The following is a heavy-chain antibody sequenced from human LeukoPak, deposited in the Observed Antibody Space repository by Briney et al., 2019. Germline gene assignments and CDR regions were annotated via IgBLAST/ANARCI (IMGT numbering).Heavy chain of an antibody. J-gene: IGHJ4*02. V-gene: IGHV3-48*01. Sequence: GGFLRLSCAASGFTFDAYATSWVRQAPGKGLEWLSYITSSSSTIFYADSVKGRFTISRDNAKNSLYLQMNSLRAEDTAVYYCAREGIIWGTYRYFDYWGQGTLVTVSS. CDR2: ITSSSSTI. CDR3: AREGIIWGTYRYFDY. CDR1: GFTFDAYA. D-gene: IGHD3-16*02.